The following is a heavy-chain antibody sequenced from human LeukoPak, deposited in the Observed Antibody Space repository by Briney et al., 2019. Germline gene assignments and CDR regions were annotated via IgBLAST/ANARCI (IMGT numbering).Heavy chain of an antibody. V-gene: IGHV4-61*02. D-gene: IGHD3-3*01. CDR2: IYTSGST. CDR1: GGSISSGSYY. CDR3: ARDQGVTIFGVVTHYYMDV. Sequence: PSETLSLTCTVSGGSISSGSYYWSWIRQPAGKGLEWIGRIYTSGSTNYNPSLKSRVTISVDTSKNPFSLKLSSVTAADTAVYYCARDQGVTIFGVVTHYYMDVWGKGTTVTVSS. J-gene: IGHJ6*03.